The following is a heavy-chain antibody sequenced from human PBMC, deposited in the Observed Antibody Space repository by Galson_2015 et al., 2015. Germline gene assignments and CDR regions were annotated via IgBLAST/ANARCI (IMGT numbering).Heavy chain of an antibody. CDR3: ARNYGGNAFANFDS. Sequence: LSLTCTVSGGSINNYYWSWIRQPPGRGLEWLGYIDYSGNTDYSPSFKSRVTITLETSPNQFSLKLRSVTAADTAIYYCARNYGGNAFANFDSWGQGTLVTVSS. D-gene: IGHD4/OR15-4a*01. CDR1: GGSINNYY. CDR2: IDYSGNT. V-gene: IGHV4-59*08. J-gene: IGHJ4*02.